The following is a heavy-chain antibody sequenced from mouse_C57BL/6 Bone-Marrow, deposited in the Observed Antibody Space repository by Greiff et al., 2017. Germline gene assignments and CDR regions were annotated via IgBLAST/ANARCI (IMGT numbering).Heavy chain of an antibody. Sequence: EVQLQESGGGLVQPGGSLKLSCAASGFTFSDYYMYWVRQTPEKRLEWVAYISNGGGSTYYPDTVKGRFTISRDNAKNTLYLQMSRLKSEDTAMYYCASLYDGYYGAMDYWGQGTSVTVSS. CDR3: ASLYDGYYGAMDY. V-gene: IGHV5-12*01. D-gene: IGHD2-3*01. J-gene: IGHJ4*01. CDR1: GFTFSDYY. CDR2: ISNGGGST.